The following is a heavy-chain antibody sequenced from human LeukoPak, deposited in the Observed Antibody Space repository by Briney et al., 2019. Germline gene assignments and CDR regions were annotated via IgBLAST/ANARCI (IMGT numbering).Heavy chain of an antibody. D-gene: IGHD3-22*01. J-gene: IGHJ4*02. CDR3: ARDTYYYDSSGYFVEDSFDY. CDR1: GFTFSSYW. CDR2: ISSDGSST. V-gene: IGHV3-74*01. Sequence: GGSLRLSCAASGFTFSSYWMHWVRQAPGTGLVWVSCISSDGSSTSYADSVKGRLTISRDNAKNTLYLQMNSLRAEDTAVYYCARDTYYYDSSGYFVEDSFDYWGQGTLVTVSS.